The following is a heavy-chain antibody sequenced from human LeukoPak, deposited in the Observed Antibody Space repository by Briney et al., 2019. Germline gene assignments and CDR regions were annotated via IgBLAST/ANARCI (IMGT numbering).Heavy chain of an antibody. CDR2: ISGKGDNT. Sequence: PEGSLRLSCAASAFTFEDYTMHWVRQAPGKGLEWVSHISGKGDNTYYADSVKGRFTISRDNNRNSLYLQMNSLRTEDTALYYCAKGLRSGTHYNTFDRWGQGTLVTVSS. D-gene: IGHD3-10*01. CDR3: AKGLRSGTHYNTFDR. CDR1: AFTFEDYT. V-gene: IGHV3-43*02. J-gene: IGHJ4*02.